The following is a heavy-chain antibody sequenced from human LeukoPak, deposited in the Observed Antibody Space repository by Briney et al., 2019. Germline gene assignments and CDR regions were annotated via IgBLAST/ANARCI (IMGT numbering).Heavy chain of an antibody. CDR3: ARGGSYSSGWYSAGGNWFDP. J-gene: IGHJ5*02. Sequence: SETLSLTCAVYGGSFSGYYWSWIRQPPGKGLEWTGEINHSGSTNYNPSLKSRVTISVDTSKNQFSLKLSSVTAADPAVYYCARGGSYSSGWYSAGGNWFDPWGQGTLVTVSS. CDR1: GGSFSGYY. V-gene: IGHV4-34*01. CDR2: INHSGST. D-gene: IGHD6-19*01.